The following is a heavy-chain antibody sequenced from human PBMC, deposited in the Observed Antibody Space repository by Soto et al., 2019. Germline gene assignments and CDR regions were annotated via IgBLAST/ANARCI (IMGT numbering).Heavy chain of an antibody. Sequence: QVQLVESGGGLVKPGGSLRLSCAASGFTFSDYYMSWIRQAPGKGLEWVAYINSSSRYTNYADSVKGRFTISRDNAKNSLYMQMNSMRAEDTAVYYCARTIAACGGRRYFALWGRGTLVTVSS. D-gene: IGHD6-13*01. CDR2: INSSSRYT. J-gene: IGHJ2*01. V-gene: IGHV3-11*05. CDR1: GFTFSDYY. CDR3: ARTIAACGGRRYFAL.